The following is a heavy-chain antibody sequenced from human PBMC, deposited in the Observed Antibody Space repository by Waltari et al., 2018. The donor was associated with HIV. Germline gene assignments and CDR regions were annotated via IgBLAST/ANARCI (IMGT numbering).Heavy chain of an antibody. D-gene: IGHD6-13*01. J-gene: IGHJ6*02. CDR3: AREAAAGTGEGYYYGMDV. CDR1: GYTFTSYY. CDR2: INPSGGST. V-gene: IGHV1-46*01. Sequence: QVQLVQSGAEVKKPGASVKVSCKASGYTFTSYYMHWVRQAPGQGLEWMGIINPSGGSTSYAQKCQGRVTMTRDTSTSTVYMELSSLRSEDTAVYYCAREAAAGTGEGYYYGMDVWGQGTTVTVSS.